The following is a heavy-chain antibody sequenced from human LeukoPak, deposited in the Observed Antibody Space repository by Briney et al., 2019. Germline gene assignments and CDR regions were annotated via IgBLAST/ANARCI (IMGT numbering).Heavy chain of an antibody. V-gene: IGHV7-4-1*02. D-gene: IGHD1-7*01. CDR3: ARDYTLTLGTTTYFQH. CDR2: IATNTGNP. J-gene: IGHJ1*01. CDR1: GYIFDIYA. Sequence: GAPVKVSCKASGYIFDIYAMIWVRQAPGQGLEFMGWIATNTGNPTYAQGFTGRFVFSLDTSVSTAYLQISSLKAEDTAVYYCARDYTLTLGTTTYFQHWGQGTLVTVSS.